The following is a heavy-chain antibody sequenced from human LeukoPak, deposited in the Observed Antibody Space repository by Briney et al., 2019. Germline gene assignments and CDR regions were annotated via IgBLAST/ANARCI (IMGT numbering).Heavy chain of an antibody. CDR2: INPNSGGT. CDR1: GYTFTGYY. V-gene: IGHV1-2*02. CDR3: ATPTEGTSRFDGFDI. D-gene: IGHD3-3*01. J-gene: IGHJ3*02. Sequence: ASVKVSCKASGYTFTGYYMHWVRQAPGLGLEWMGWINPNSGGTNYAQRFQGRVTMTRDTSISTAYMELSRLRSDDTAVYYCATPTEGTSRFDGFDIWGQGTMVTVSP.